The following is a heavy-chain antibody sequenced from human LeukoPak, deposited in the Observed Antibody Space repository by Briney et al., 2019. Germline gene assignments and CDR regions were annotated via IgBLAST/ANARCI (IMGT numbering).Heavy chain of an antibody. CDR1: GFTFDDYA. CDR3: ARGYGSGSYFTLGY. Sequence: GRSLRLSCAASGFTFDDYAMHWVRQAPGKGLEWVSGINSDGSSTSYADSVKGRFTISRDNAKNTLYLQMNSLRAEDTAVYYCARGYGSGSYFTLGYWGQGTLVTVSS. J-gene: IGHJ4*02. D-gene: IGHD3-10*01. V-gene: IGHV3-74*01. CDR2: INSDGSST.